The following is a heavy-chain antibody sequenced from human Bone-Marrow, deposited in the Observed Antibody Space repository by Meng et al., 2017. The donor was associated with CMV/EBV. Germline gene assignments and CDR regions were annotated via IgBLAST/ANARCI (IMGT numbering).Heavy chain of an antibody. CDR3: AKVEWFGELPLDY. CDR1: GFTFSSYS. D-gene: IGHD3-10*01. V-gene: IGHV3-21*01. Sequence: GGSLRLSRAASGFTFSSYSMNWVRQAPGKGLEWVSSISSSSSYIYYADSVKGRFTISRDNAKNSLYLQMNSLRAEDTAVYYCAKVEWFGELPLDYWGQGTLVTVSS. J-gene: IGHJ4*02. CDR2: ISSSSSYI.